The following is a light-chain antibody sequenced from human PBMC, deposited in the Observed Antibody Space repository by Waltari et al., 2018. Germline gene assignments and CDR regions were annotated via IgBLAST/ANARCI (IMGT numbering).Light chain of an antibody. CDR3: QKYGSLPAT. CDR2: DTS. Sequence: EMVLTQSPGTLSVSPGERATLSCRASPAVSRFLAWYQQKPGQAPRLLIYDTSTRATGIPDRFSGSGSGTDFSLTISRLEPEDFAVYYCQKYGSLPATFGQGTKVEIK. J-gene: IGKJ1*01. CDR1: PAVSRF. V-gene: IGKV3-20*01.